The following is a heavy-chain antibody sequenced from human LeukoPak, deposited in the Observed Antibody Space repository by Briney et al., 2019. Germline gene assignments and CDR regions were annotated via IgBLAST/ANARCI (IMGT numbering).Heavy chain of an antibody. V-gene: IGHV3-30*02. J-gene: IGHJ4*02. Sequence: GGSLRLSCAASGFTFSSYGMHWVRQAPGKGLEWVAFIRYDGSNKYYADSVKGRFTISRDNSKNTLYLQMNSLRAEDTAVYYCARVLCTSTSCYMFDYWGQGTLVTVSS. CDR3: ARVLCTSTSCYMFDY. D-gene: IGHD2-2*02. CDR1: GFTFSSYG. CDR2: IRYDGSNK.